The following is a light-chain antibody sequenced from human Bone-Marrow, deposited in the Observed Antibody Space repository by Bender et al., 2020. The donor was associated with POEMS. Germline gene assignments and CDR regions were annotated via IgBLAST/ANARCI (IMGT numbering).Light chain of an antibody. CDR3: CSYARSNTLV. CDR1: SSNIGTNP. V-gene: IGLV1-44*01. J-gene: IGLJ2*01. Sequence: QSVLTQPPSASGTPGQRVTISCSGSSSNIGTNPVNWYQQLPGTAPKLLIYINNQRPSGVSDRFSGSKSGNTASLTISGLQAEDEADYYCCSYARSNTLVFGGGTKLTVL. CDR2: INN.